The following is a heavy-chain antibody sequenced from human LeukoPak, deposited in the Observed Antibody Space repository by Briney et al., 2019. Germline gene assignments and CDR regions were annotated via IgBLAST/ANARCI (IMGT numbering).Heavy chain of an antibody. D-gene: IGHD3-3*01. CDR2: IDNDGSKT. J-gene: IGHJ4*02. Sequence: GGSLRLSCAASGFTFFKYAMNWVRQAPGKGLEWVSDIDNDGSKTYYIDSVKGRFTISRDNSKNTLYMQMNTLSPEDTALYYCAKSGNRWSHFDYWGPGILVTVSS. CDR1: GFTFFKYA. CDR3: AKSGNRWSHFDY. V-gene: IGHV3-23*03.